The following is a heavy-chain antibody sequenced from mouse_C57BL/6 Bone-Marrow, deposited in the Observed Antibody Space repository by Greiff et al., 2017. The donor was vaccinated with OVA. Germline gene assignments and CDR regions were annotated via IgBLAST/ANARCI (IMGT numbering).Heavy chain of an antibody. CDR3: ATIYGNYWYFDV. J-gene: IGHJ1*03. CDR2: IHPSDSDT. V-gene: IGHV1-74*01. CDR1: GYTFTSYW. Sequence: QVQLQQPGAELVKPGASVKVSCKASGYTFTSYWMHWVKQRPGQGLEWIGRIHPSDSDTNYNQKFKGKATLTVDKSSSTAYMQLSSLTSEYSAVYYCATIYGNYWYFDVWGTGTTVTVSA. D-gene: IGHD2-1*01.